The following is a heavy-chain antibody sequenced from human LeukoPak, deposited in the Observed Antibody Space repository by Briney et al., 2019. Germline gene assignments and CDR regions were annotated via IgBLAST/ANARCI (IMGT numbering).Heavy chain of an antibody. V-gene: IGHV1-18*01. CDR2: ISAYNGNT. CDR3: ARANVLRYFDWLFKDPDAFDI. CDR1: GYTFTSYG. J-gene: IGHJ3*02. D-gene: IGHD3-9*01. Sequence: GASVKVSCKASGYTFTSYGISWVRQAPGQGLEWMGWISAYNGNTNYAQKLQGRVTMTTDTSTSTAYMELRSLRSDDTAVYYCARANVLRYFDWLFKDPDAFDIWGQGTMVTVSS.